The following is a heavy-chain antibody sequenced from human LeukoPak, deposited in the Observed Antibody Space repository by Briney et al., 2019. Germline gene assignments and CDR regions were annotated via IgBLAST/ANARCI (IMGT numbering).Heavy chain of an antibody. CDR2: IGHDGSHK. D-gene: IGHD1-26*01. J-gene: IGHJ6*03. CDR3: AKDLGATAPYYMDV. CDR1: GFAFRTYG. Sequence: PGGSLRLSCAASGFAFRTYGIHWVRQAPGKGLEWVAFIGHDGSHKFYTASVKGRFTISRDNSKNTLLLQMISLRVEDTALYYCAKDLGATAPYYMDVWGRGTTVTV. V-gene: IGHV3-30*02.